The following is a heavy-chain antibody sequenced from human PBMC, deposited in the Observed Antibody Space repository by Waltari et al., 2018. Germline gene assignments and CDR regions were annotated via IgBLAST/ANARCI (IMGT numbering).Heavy chain of an antibody. CDR1: GGPISTNY. CDR3: ARGDNWWYGFDY. D-gene: IGHD2-15*01. CDR2: IFSSGST. Sequence: QVQLQESGPGLVKPSETLSVTCIVSGGPISTNYWRWIRPPPGGGLEWIAYIFSSGSTNYNPSLKSRVTISVDTSKNQFSLRLSSVTAADTAVYYCARGDNWWYGFDYWGQGTPVTVSS. J-gene: IGHJ4*02. V-gene: IGHV4-59*12.